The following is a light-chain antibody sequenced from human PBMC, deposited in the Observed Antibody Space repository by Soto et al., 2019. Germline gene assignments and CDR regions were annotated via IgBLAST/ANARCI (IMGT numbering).Light chain of an antibody. CDR2: DAS. CDR1: QSVGSF. CDR3: QQRSNWPWLT. Sequence: VVLTQSPATLSLSPGDRATLSCRASQSVGSFLAWYQQKPGQAPRLLISDASYRATGIPARFNGSGSGTDFILTISSLEPKDCAVYYCQQRSNWPWLTFGAGTKLEIK. V-gene: IGKV3-11*01. J-gene: IGKJ4*01.